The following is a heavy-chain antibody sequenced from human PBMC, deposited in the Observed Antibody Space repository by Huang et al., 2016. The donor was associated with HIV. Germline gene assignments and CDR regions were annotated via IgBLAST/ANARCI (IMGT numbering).Heavy chain of an antibody. CDR1: GGSISSSSYY. CDR3: ASRTTVTTTSNYHYFYMDV. J-gene: IGHJ6*03. CDR2: IYYIGNG. V-gene: IGHV4-39*01. D-gene: IGHD4-17*01. Sequence: QLQLQESGPGLVKPSETLSLTCTVSGGSISSSSYYWGWIRQSPGKGLGGIGSIYYIGNGYYNPSLKSRVTMSVDRSSNQFSLKMHSVTAADTAVYYCASRTTVTTTSNYHYFYMDVWGKGTTVIVSS.